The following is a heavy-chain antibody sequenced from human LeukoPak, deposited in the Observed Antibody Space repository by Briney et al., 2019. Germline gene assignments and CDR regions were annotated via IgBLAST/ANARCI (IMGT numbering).Heavy chain of an antibody. CDR3: ARGPRAAADDY. J-gene: IGHJ4*02. D-gene: IGHD6-13*01. Sequence: GASVKVSCKASGYTFINYAINWGRQAPGQRPEWIGWINAGNGNTKYSQKFQGRVTITRDTSASTAYMELSSLRSEDTAVYNCARGPRAAADDYWGQGTLVTVSS. CDR2: INAGNGNT. CDR1: GYTFINYA. V-gene: IGHV1-3*01.